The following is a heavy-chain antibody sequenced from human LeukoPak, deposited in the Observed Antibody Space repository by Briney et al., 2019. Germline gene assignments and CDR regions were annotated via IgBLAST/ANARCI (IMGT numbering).Heavy chain of an antibody. CDR3: ARDHDYGGNLDY. CDR2: IIPIFGTA. CDR1: GGTFSSYA. V-gene: IGHV1-69*13. J-gene: IGHJ4*02. D-gene: IGHD4-23*01. Sequence: SVKVSCKASGGTFSSYAISWVRQAPGQGLEWMGGIIPIFGTANYAQKFQGRVTITADESTSTAYMELSSLRSEDTAVYYCARDHDYGGNLDYWGQGTLVTVSS.